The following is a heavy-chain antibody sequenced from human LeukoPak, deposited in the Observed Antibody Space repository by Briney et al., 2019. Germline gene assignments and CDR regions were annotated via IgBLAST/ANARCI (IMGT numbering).Heavy chain of an antibody. D-gene: IGHD6-19*01. CDR1: GFTFSNAW. Sequence: GGSLRLSCAASGFTFSNAWMSWVRHAPGKGLEWVGRIKSKTDGGTTDYAAPVKGRLTISRDDSKNTLYLQMNSLKTEDTAVYYCTTDRIAVAGTRVYWGQGTLVTVSS. CDR3: TTDRIAVAGTRVY. CDR2: IKSKTDGGTT. J-gene: IGHJ4*02. V-gene: IGHV3-15*01.